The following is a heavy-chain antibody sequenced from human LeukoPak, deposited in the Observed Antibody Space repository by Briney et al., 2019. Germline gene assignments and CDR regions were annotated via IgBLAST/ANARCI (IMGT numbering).Heavy chain of an antibody. D-gene: IGHD6-19*01. CDR1: GFTFDDYG. CDR3: AREASSGWAPFDY. CDR2: ITWNGGGT. Sequence: PGGSLRLSCAASGFTFDDYGMSWVRQAPGKGLEWVSGITWNGGGTGYADSVKGRFTISRDNAKDSLYLQMNSLRAEHTAVYYCAREASSGWAPFDYWGQGTLVTVSS. V-gene: IGHV3-20*04. J-gene: IGHJ4*02.